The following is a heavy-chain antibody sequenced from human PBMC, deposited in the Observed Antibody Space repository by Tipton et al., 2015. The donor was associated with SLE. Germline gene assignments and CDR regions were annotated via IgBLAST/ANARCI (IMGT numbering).Heavy chain of an antibody. V-gene: IGHV4-39*01. CDR3: AGRRTGYRDAFDI. D-gene: IGHD5-12*01. CDR2: IYYSGSTT. J-gene: IGHJ3*02. CDR1: NGSISRSSYY. Sequence: LRLSCSVSNGSISRSSYYWGWIRQPPGKGLEWIASIYYSGSTTYYNPSLKSRVTISVDTSNNQFSLLLTSVSAPDTAVYYCAGRRTGYRDAFDIWGQGTMVTVSS.